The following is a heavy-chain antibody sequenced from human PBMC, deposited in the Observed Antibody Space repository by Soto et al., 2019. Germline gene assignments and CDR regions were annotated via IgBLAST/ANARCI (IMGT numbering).Heavy chain of an antibody. D-gene: IGHD5-18*01. Sequence: PGGSLRLSCAASGFTFSSYWMHWVRQAPGKGLVWVSRINPDGSATNYADSVKGRFTISRDNAKNTLYLQMNSLRAEDTAVYYCAKGPVQLWSFDYWGQGTLVTVSS. V-gene: IGHV3-74*01. J-gene: IGHJ4*02. CDR1: GFTFSSYW. CDR2: INPDGSAT. CDR3: AKGPVQLWSFDY.